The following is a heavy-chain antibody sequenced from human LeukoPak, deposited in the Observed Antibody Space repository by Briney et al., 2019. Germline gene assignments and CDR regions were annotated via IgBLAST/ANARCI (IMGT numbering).Heavy chain of an antibody. CDR2: IYYSGST. CDR1: GGSISSYY. CDR3: ARDLLYCTNGVCNSGFDY. J-gene: IGHJ4*02. Sequence: PSETLSLTCTVSGGSISSYYWSWIRKPPGKGLEWIGYIYYSGSTNYNPSLKSRVTISVDTSKSQFSLKLSSVTAADTAVYYCARDLLYCTNGVCNSGFDYWGQGTLVTVSS. D-gene: IGHD2-8*01. V-gene: IGHV4-59*01.